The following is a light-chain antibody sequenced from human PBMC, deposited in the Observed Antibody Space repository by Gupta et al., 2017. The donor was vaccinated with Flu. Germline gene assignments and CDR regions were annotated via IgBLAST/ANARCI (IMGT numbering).Light chain of an antibody. V-gene: IGLV2-11*01. CDR3: CSYAGTYTFGV. Sequence: QSALTQPPSVSGSPGQPVTISCTGTSSNVGNSNYVSWYQQPPHRAPKLIIYDVSERPSGVPDRFSGSKSGNTASLTISGLQAEDEADYYCCSYAGTYTFGVFGGGTKLTVL. CDR1: SSNVGNSNY. CDR2: DVS. J-gene: IGLJ3*02.